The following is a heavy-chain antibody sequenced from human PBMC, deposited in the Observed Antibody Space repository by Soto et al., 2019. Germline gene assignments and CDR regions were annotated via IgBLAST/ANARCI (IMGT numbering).Heavy chain of an antibody. CDR2: IRSKAYGGTT. V-gene: IGHV3-49*04. CDR3: TRDAEYDFWSGYSDY. D-gene: IGHD3-3*01. J-gene: IGHJ4*02. Sequence: PGGSLRLSCTASGFTFGDYAMSWVRQAPGKGLEWVGFIRSKAYGGTTEYAASVKGRFTISRDDSKSIAYLQMNSLKTEDTAVYYCTRDAEYDFWSGYSDYWGQGTLVTVSS. CDR1: GFTFGDYA.